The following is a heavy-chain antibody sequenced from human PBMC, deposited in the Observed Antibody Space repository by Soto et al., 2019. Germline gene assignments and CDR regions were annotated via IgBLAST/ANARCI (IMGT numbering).Heavy chain of an antibody. Sequence: ASVKVSCKASGYTFTSYAMHWVRQAPGQRLEWMGWINAGNGNTKYSQKFQGRVTITRDTSASTAYMELSSLRSEDTAVYYCATGYYDFWSGSENYYYYMDVWGKGTTVTVS. V-gene: IGHV1-3*01. J-gene: IGHJ6*03. CDR3: ATGYYDFWSGSENYYYYMDV. D-gene: IGHD3-3*01. CDR1: GYTFTSYA. CDR2: INAGNGNT.